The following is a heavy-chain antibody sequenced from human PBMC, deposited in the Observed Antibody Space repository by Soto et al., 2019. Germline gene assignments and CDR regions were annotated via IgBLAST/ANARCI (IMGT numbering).Heavy chain of an antibody. D-gene: IGHD1-26*01. CDR1: GFTFSSYS. CDR2: ISSSSSTI. J-gene: IGHJ5*02. V-gene: IGHV3-48*01. CDR3: AKDATYTGSYYAGS. Sequence: PGGSLRLSCAASGFTFSSYSMNWVRQAPGKGLEWVSYISSSSSTIYYADSVKGRFTISRDNAKNTLYLQMNSLRAEDTAVYYYAKDATYTGSYYAGSWGQGTLVTVSS.